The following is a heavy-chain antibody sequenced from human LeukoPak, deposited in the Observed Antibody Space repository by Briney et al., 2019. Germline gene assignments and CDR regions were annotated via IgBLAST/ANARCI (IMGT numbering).Heavy chain of an antibody. CDR1: GYSFTSYW. J-gene: IGHJ6*03. V-gene: IGHV5-51*01. CDR3: ARPGYSYGDYYYMDV. D-gene: IGHD5-18*01. CDR2: IYPDDSDT. Sequence: GESLKISCKGSGYSFTSYWIGWVRQMPGKGLEWMGIIYPDDSDTRYSPSFQGQVTISADKSISTAYLQWSSLKASDTAMYYCARPGYSYGDYYYMDVWGKGTTVTVSS.